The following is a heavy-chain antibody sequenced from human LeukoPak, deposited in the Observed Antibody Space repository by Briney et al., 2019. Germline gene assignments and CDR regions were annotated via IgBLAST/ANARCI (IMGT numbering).Heavy chain of an antibody. CDR2: ISANGGST. J-gene: IGHJ4*02. D-gene: IGHD6-6*01. Sequence: PGGSLRLSCAASGFTFSIYAMSWVRQAPGKGLGWVSAISANGGSTYYADSVRGRFTISRDNSENTLYLQMNSLRAEDTAVYYCARDRRQSSSDYWGQGTLVTVSS. CDR3: ARDRRQSSSDY. V-gene: IGHV3-23*01. CDR1: GFTFSIYA.